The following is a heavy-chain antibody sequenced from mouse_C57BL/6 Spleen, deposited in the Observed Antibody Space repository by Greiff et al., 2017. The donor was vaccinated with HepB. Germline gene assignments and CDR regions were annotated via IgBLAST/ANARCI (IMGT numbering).Heavy chain of an antibody. CDR3: ARELGREDY. J-gene: IGHJ2*01. D-gene: IGHD4-1*01. Sequence: EVKLQESGPGLVKPSQSLSLTCSVTGYSITSGYYWNWIRQFPGNKLEWMGYISYDGSNNYNPSLKNRISITRDTSKNQFFLKLNSVTTEDTATYYCARELGREDYWGQGTTLTVSS. CDR1: GYSITSGYY. V-gene: IGHV3-6*01. CDR2: ISYDGSN.